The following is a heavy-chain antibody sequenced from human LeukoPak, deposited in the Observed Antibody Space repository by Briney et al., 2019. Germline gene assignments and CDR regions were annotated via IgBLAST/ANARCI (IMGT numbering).Heavy chain of an antibody. Sequence: PGGSLSLSCAASGFTFSSFAMNWARPAPGKGLEWVSSISDSGGSTYYADPVKGRFTISRDNSKTTLYLQMNSLRAEDTAVYYCAKDSDQYGSGSYLHFWGQGTLVTVSS. CDR1: GFTFSSFA. CDR2: ISDSGGST. J-gene: IGHJ4*02. D-gene: IGHD3-10*01. V-gene: IGHV3-23*01. CDR3: AKDSDQYGSGSYLHF.